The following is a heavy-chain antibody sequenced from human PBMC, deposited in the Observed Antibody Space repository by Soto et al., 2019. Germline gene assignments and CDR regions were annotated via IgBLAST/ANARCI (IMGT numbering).Heavy chain of an antibody. J-gene: IGHJ4*02. CDR3: ARDLVRSNIVPTLGD. CDR2: ISTSSSYK. Sequence: EVQLVESGGGLVKPGGSLRLSCAASGFTFSSFSMNWVRQAPGKGLEWVSSISTSSSYKHYADSVKGRFTISRDNANNSLYLHMNGLRVEDTAIYYCARDLVRSNIVPTLGDWGQGTLVTVSS. CDR1: GFTFSSFS. D-gene: IGHD5-12*01. V-gene: IGHV3-21*01.